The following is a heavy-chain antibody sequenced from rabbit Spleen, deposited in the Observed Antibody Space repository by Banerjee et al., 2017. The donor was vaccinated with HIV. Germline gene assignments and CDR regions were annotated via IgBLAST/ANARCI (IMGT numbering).Heavy chain of an antibody. CDR3: ARDGAGGSYFAL. Sequence: QEQLVESGGGLVQPGGSLKLSCEASGFDFSNYGVSWVRQAPGKGLEWIGCIGTGSGSTWYASWVNGRFTISRTSSTTVTLQMTSLTAADTATYFCARDGAGGSYFALWGPGTLVTVS. D-gene: IGHD8-1*01. J-gene: IGHJ4*01. CDR1: GFDFSNYG. V-gene: IGHV1S47*01. CDR2: IGTGSGST.